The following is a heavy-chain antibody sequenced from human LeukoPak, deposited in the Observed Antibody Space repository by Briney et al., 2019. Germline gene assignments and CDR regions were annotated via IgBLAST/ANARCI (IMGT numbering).Heavy chain of an antibody. V-gene: IGHV3-74*01. J-gene: IGHJ3*02. CDR3: ARAYYYDSSGYYYDHAFDI. CDR1: GFTFSSYW. CDR2: INSDGSST. Sequence: GGSLRLSCAASGFTFSSYWMHWVRQAPGKGLVWVSRINSDGSSTSYADSVKGRFTISRDNAKNTLYLQMNSLRAEDTAVYYYARAYYYDSSGYYYDHAFDIWGQGTMVTVSS. D-gene: IGHD3-22*01.